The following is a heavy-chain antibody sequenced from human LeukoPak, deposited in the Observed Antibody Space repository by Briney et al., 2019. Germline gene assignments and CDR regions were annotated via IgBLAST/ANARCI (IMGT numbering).Heavy chain of an antibody. Sequence: KTSETLSLTCTVSGGSISSSSYYWGWIRQPPGKGLEWIGSIYYSGSTYYNPSLKSRVTISVDTSKNQFSLKLSSVTAADTAVYYCARDGPLYLTVVTPNWYFDLWGRGTLVTVSS. CDR3: ARDGPLYLTVVTPNWYFDL. CDR2: IYYSGST. V-gene: IGHV4-39*07. CDR1: GGSISSSSYY. D-gene: IGHD4-23*01. J-gene: IGHJ2*01.